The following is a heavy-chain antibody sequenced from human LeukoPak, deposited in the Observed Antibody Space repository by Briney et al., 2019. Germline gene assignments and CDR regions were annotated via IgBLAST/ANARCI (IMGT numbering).Heavy chain of an antibody. CDR1: TGSVNSGVYY. CDR3: AKHEGSYYDKSGYTFDF. Sequence: PSETLSLTCSVSTGSVNSGVYYWGWVRQPPGKGLEWTGSIHSSGNSYCNPSLKSRVTLSVDTSKNQFSLKLSSVTAADRAVYYRAKHEGSYYDKSGYTFDFWGLGTLVTVSS. J-gene: IGHJ4*02. D-gene: IGHD3-22*01. CDR2: IHSSGNS. V-gene: IGHV4-39*01.